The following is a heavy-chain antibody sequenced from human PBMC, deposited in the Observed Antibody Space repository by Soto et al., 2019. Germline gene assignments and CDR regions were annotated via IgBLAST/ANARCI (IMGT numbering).Heavy chain of an antibody. CDR2: ISAYNGNT. Sequence: QVQLVQSGAEVKKPGASVKVSCKASGYTFNRYAISWVRQAPGQGLEWMGWISAYNGNTNHAQKLQGRVTMTTDTSTSTAYMELRSLRSDDTAVYYCARLYYYDSSGYYYVEDFWGQGTLVTVSS. V-gene: IGHV1-18*01. J-gene: IGHJ4*02. CDR1: GYTFNRYA. CDR3: ARLYYYDSSGYYYVEDF. D-gene: IGHD3-22*01.